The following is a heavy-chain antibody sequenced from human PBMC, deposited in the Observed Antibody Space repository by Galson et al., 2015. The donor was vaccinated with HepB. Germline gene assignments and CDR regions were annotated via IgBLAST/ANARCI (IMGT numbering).Heavy chain of an antibody. CDR3: AREGREAAGKGI. D-gene: IGHD3-10*01. CDR2: IKQHGSEK. CDR1: GFTFSNYW. Sequence: SLRLSCAASGFTFSNYWMSWVRQAPGKGLEWVANIKQHGSEKNYVDSVKGRFIISRDGAKNSLYLQMNSLRAEDTAVYYCAREGREAAGKGIWGQGTMVTVSS. J-gene: IGHJ3*02. V-gene: IGHV3-7*03.